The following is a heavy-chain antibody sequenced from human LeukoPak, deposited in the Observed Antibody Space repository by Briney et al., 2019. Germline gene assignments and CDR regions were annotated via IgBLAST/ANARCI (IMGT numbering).Heavy chain of an antibody. V-gene: IGHV3-23*01. D-gene: IGHD2-2*01. CDR3: AKTCSRTSCYEDY. Sequence: GGSLRLSCAASGFTFSSYAMSWLRQAPEKGLEWVSAFSGSGGSTYYADSVKGRFTISRDNYKITLYLQMNSLRAEDTAVYDCAKTCSRTSCYEDYWGQGTLVTVSS. J-gene: IGHJ4*02. CDR2: FSGSGGST. CDR1: GFTFSSYA.